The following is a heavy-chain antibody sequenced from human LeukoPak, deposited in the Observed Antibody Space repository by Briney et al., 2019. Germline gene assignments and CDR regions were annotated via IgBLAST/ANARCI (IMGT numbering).Heavy chain of an antibody. CDR1: GGSVSSGSYY. D-gene: IGHD2-8*01. CDR2: IYYSGST. J-gene: IGHJ5*02. Sequence: PSETLSLTCTVSGGSVSSGSYYWSWIRQPPGKGLEWIGYIYYSGSTNYNPSLKSRVTISVDTSKNQFSLKLSSVTAADTAVYYCARAGGLGYCTNGVCSTLDNWFDPWGQGTLVTVSS. CDR3: ARAGGLGYCTNGVCSTLDNWFDP. V-gene: IGHV4-61*01.